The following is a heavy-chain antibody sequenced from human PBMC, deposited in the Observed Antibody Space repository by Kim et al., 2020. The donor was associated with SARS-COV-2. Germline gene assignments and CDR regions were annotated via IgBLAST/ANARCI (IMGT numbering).Heavy chain of an antibody. J-gene: IGHJ6*03. Sequence: ASVKVSCKASGYTFTSYGISWVRQAPGQGLQWMGWISAYNGNTNYEQKLQGRVTMTTDTSTSTAYIELRSLRSDDTSVYYCARDQRLYYYMDVWGKGTTVT. D-gene: IGHD6-25*01. CDR2: ISAYNGNT. V-gene: IGHV1-18*01. CDR3: ARDQRLYYYMDV. CDR1: GYTFTSYG.